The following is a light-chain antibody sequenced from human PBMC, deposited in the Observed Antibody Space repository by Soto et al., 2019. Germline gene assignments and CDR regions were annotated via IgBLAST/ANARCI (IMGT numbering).Light chain of an antibody. CDR1: QFLSSY. CDR3: QQYGSRT. CDR2: DST. V-gene: IGKV3-11*01. J-gene: IGKJ1*01. Sequence: EIVLTQSPAILAVSPGGRASLSCRASQFLSSYLAWYQQIPGQPPRLLIYDSTNRAAGIPARFSGSRSGTDLTLTISSVEPEDFAVYYCQQYGSRTVGQGTKVDIK.